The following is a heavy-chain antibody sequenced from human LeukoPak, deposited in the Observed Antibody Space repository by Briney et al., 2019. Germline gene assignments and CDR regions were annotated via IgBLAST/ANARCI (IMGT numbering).Heavy chain of an antibody. CDR1: GGTFSSYA. V-gene: IGHV1-69*13. Sequence: SVKVSFKSSGGTFSSYAISWVRQAPGQGLEWMGGIIPIFGTANYAQKVRGRVTITADESTSTAYMELSSLRSEDTAVYYCARAMGMATRRFDPWGQGTLVTVSS. CDR3: ARAMGMATRRFDP. D-gene: IGHD5-24*01. CDR2: IIPIFGTA. J-gene: IGHJ5*02.